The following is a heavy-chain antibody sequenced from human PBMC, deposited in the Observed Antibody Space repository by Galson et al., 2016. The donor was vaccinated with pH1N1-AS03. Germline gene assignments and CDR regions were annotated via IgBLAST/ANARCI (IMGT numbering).Heavy chain of an antibody. D-gene: IGHD2/OR15-2a*01. CDR1: GYTFSNYG. J-gene: IGHJ4*02. V-gene: IGHV1-18*01. Sequence: SVKVSCKASGYTFSNYGITWVRQAPGRGLQWMGWIKNNNDNTIYGQNFQGRVTLTTDPSTNTAYMELKNLRSDDTGVYYCARAFEEYLLRDYSSVFDSWGQGTLVTVSP. CDR3: ARAFEEYLLRDYSSVFDS. CDR2: IKNNNDNT.